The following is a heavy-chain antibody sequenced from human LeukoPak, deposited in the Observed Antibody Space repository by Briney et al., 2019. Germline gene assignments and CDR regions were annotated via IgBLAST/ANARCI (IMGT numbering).Heavy chain of an antibody. CDR3: ARIGATYFYDRTTDY. J-gene: IGHJ4*02. D-gene: IGHD3-22*01. Sequence: GGSLRLSCAASGFTFSSYEMNWVRQAPGEGLEWVSYISSSSSSIYYADSVKGRFTISRDNAKNSLYLQMNSLRAVDTAVYYCARIGATYFYDRTTDYWGQGTLVTVSS. V-gene: IGHV3-48*03. CDR1: GFTFSSYE. CDR2: ISSSSSSI.